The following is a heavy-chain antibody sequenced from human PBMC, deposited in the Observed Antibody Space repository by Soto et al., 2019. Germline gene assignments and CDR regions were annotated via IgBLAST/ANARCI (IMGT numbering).Heavy chain of an antibody. D-gene: IGHD3-9*01. CDR2: IKSKTDGGTT. CDR1: GFTFSNAW. J-gene: IGHJ6*02. Sequence: GGSLRLSCAASGFTFSNAWMNWVRQAPGKGLEWVGRIKSKTDGGTTDYAAPVKGRFTISRDDSKNTLYLQMNSLKTEDTAVYYCTTGDYDILTGYYYSYYGMDVWGQGTTVTVSS. CDR3: TTGDYDILTGYYYSYYGMDV. V-gene: IGHV3-15*07.